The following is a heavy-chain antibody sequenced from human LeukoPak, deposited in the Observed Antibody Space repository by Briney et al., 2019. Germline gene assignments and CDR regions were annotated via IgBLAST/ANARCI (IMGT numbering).Heavy chain of an antibody. CDR1: GFTFSDYY. CDR3: AREVVYSDYYYYMDV. V-gene: IGHV3-11*01. J-gene: IGHJ6*03. Sequence: GGSLRLSCAASGFTFSDYYMSWIRQAPGKGLEWVSYSTSSGSSTYYADSVKGRFTISRDNAKNSLYLQMNSLRAEDTAVYYCAREVVYSDYYYYMDVWGKGTTVTVSS. D-gene: IGHD2-8*02. CDR2: STSSGSST.